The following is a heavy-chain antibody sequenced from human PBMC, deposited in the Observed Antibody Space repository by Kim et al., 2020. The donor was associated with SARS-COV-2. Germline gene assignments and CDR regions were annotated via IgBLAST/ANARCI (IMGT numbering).Heavy chain of an antibody. Sequence: TSYNPPLKCRVTISVDTSKTQFSLKLGSVTAADTAVYYCARHLRNWYFDLWGRGTLVTVSS. J-gene: IGHJ2*01. V-gene: IGHV4-39*01. CDR2: T. CDR3: ARHLRNWYFDL.